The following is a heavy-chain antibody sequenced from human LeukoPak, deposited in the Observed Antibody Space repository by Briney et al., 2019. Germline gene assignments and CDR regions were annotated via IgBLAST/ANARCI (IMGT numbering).Heavy chain of an antibody. Sequence: SETLSLTCTVSGGSISSYYWSWIRQPPGKGLEWIGYIYYSGSTNYNPSLKSRGTISVDTSKNQFSLKLSSVTAADTAVYYCAREYYYDSSGGVVAFDIWGQGTMVTVSS. D-gene: IGHD3-22*01. CDR1: GGSISSYY. CDR3: AREYYYDSSGGVVAFDI. CDR2: IYYSGST. J-gene: IGHJ3*02. V-gene: IGHV4-59*01.